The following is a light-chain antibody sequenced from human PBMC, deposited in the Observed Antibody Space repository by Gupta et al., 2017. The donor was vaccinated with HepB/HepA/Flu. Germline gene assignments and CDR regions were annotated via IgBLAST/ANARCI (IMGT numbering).Light chain of an antibody. Sequence: EIVLTQSPGTLSVSPGERATLSCRASQSVSSSYLAWYQQKPGQAPRLLIYGASSRATGIPDRISGSGSGTDFTLTISRLEPEDFAVYYCQQYGSSLWTFGQGTKVEIK. V-gene: IGKV3-20*01. CDR2: GAS. CDR1: QSVSSSY. CDR3: QQYGSSLWT. J-gene: IGKJ1*01.